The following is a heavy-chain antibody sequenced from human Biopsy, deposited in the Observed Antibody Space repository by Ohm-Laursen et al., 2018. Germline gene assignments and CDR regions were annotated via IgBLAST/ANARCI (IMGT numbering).Heavy chain of an antibody. V-gene: IGHV4-34*01. CDR2: INHSGRT. J-gene: IGHJ4*02. CDR3: ARDDAVTVIRGLYY. D-gene: IGHD2-21*02. CDR1: GESFNGYY. Sequence: SETLSLTCAVYGESFNGYYWSWIRQTPGKGLEWIGEINHSGRTNYNPSLKSRVTISVDTSKNQFSLKLSSVTAEDTAVYYCARDDAVTVIRGLYYWGQGALVTVSS.